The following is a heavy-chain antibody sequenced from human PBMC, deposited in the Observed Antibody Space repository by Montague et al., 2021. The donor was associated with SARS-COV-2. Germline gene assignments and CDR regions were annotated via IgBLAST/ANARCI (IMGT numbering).Heavy chain of an antibody. CDR1: GXSVSSGGYY. CDR2: IYYSGST. Sequence: ETLSLTCTVSGXSVSSGGYYWSWIRQPPGKGLEWIGYIYYSGSTNYNPSLKSRVTISLDTSKNQFSLKLTSVTAADTAVYYCARVSLAAAATRSDYWGQGTLVTVSS. V-gene: IGHV4-61*08. CDR3: ARVSLAAAATRSDY. D-gene: IGHD6-13*01. J-gene: IGHJ4*02.